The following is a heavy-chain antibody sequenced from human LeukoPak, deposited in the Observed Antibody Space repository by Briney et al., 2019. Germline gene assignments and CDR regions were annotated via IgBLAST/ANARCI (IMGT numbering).Heavy chain of an antibody. CDR1: GYSISGGYY. Sequence: PSETLSLTCTVSGYSISGGYYWGWIRQPPGKGLEWIGSIYHSGSTYYNPSLKSRVTISVDTSKNQFSLKLSSVTAADTAVYYCASPTGIAVAGTQTDDAFDIWGQGTMVTVSS. CDR3: ASPTGIAVAGTQTDDAFDI. CDR2: IYHSGST. D-gene: IGHD6-19*01. V-gene: IGHV4-38-2*02. J-gene: IGHJ3*02.